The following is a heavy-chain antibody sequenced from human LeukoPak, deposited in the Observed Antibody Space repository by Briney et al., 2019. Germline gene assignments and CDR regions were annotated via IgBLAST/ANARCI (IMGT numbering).Heavy chain of an antibody. CDR3: ARDPGVVAFHYFDY. CDR2: IGGSGGST. D-gene: IGHD3-22*01. V-gene: IGHV3-23*01. J-gene: IGHJ4*02. Sequence: PGGSLSLSCAASGLTFSSHAMGWVRQAPGKGLEWVSAIGGSGGSTYYADSVKGRFTISRDNSKNTLYLQMNSLRAEDTALYYCARDPGVVAFHYFDYWGQGTLVTVSS. CDR1: GLTFSSHA.